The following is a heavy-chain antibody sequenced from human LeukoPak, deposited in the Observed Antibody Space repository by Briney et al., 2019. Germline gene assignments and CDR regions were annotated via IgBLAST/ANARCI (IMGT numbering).Heavy chain of an antibody. Sequence: PSETLSLTCTVSGGSVSSGSYYWSWIRQPPGKGLEWIGYIYYSGSTNYNPSLKSRVTISVDTSKNQFSLKLSSVSAADTAVYYCARADSSGPDYWGQGTLVTVSS. CDR3: ARADSSGPDY. J-gene: IGHJ4*02. CDR2: IYYSGST. CDR1: GGSVSSGSYY. V-gene: IGHV4-61*01. D-gene: IGHD3-22*01.